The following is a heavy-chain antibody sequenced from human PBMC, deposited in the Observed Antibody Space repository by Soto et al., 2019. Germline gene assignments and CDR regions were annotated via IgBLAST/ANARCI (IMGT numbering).Heavy chain of an antibody. V-gene: IGHV3-23*01. CDR1: GFTFSSYA. J-gene: IGHJ3*02. CDR2: ISGSGGST. D-gene: IGHD2-15*01. Sequence: GGSLRLSCAASGFTFSSYAMSWVRQASGKGLEWVSAISGSGGSTYYADSVKGRFTISRDNSKNTLYLQMNSLRAEDTAVYYCAKGGVTALGYCSGGSCLQDAFDIWGQGTMVTVSS. CDR3: AKGGVTALGYCSGGSCLQDAFDI.